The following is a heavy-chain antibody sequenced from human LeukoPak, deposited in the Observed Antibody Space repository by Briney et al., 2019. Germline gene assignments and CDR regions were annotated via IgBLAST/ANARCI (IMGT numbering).Heavy chain of an antibody. D-gene: IGHD3-3*01. CDR3: ARAPYYDFWSGYSMEFNYYYYMDV. CDR1: GGSISSYY. CDR2: IYYSGST. J-gene: IGHJ6*03. V-gene: IGHV4-59*01. Sequence: SETLSLTXTVSGGSISSYYWSWIRQPPGKGPEWIGYIYYSGSTNYNPSLKSRVTISVDTSKNQFSLKLSSVTAADTAVYYCARAPYYDFWSGYSMEFNYYYYMDVWGKGTTVTVSS.